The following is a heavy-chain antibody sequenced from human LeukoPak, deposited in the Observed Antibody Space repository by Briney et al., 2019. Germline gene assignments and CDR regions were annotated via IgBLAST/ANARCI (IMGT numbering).Heavy chain of an antibody. D-gene: IGHD4-17*01. CDR2: IVYSGTT. CDR3: ARDFGDHRIDY. J-gene: IGHJ4*02. Sequence: SETLSLTCTVSGGSISGSSYYWGWVRQPPGKGLEWIGSIVYSGTTHYDPSLKSRVTISVDTSKSQFSLRLSSVTAAGTAIYYCARDFGDHRIDYWGQGTLVTVSS. CDR1: GGSISGSSYY. V-gene: IGHV4-39*01.